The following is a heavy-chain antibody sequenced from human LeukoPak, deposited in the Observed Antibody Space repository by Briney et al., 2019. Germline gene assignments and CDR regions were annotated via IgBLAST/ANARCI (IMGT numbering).Heavy chain of an antibody. V-gene: IGHV4-59*08. CDR1: GGSISTYY. CDR2: IYLSGTT. D-gene: IGHD3-16*02. CDR3: ARHIGGGIEDMDV. J-gene: IGHJ6*03. Sequence: SETLSLTCTVSGGSISTYYWSWIRQPPGRGLEWIGYIYLSGTTMYTPSLKSRVTISVDTSKNQFIQKMSSVTAADTAVYYCARHIGGGIEDMDVWGKGTTVTVSS.